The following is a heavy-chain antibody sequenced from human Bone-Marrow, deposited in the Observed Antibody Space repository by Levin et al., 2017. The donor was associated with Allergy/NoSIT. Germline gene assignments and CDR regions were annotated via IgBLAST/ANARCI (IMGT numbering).Heavy chain of an antibody. V-gene: IGHV4-39*07. CDR1: GGSIDSSPDY. J-gene: IGHJ6*02. CDR3: ARDRPQYSATWSKSGTDV. D-gene: IGHD5-12*01. CDR2: LYYSGST. Sequence: SETLSLTCTVSGGSIDSSPDYWAWIRQTPGKGLEWIGSLYYSGSTYYSPSLKGRVTISVDTSKNQFSLKMTSVTAADTAVYYCARDRPQYSATWSKSGTDVWGRGSAVTVS.